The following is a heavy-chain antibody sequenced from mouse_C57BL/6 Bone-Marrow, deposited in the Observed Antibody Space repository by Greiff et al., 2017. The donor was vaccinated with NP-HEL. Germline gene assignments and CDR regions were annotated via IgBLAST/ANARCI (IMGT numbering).Heavy chain of an antibody. CDR1: GFTFSSYG. CDR2: ISSGGSYT. J-gene: IGHJ4*01. CDR3: ARLLWLRRDYAMDY. V-gene: IGHV5-6*01. Sequence: LQLKESGGDLVKPGGSLKLSCAASGFTFSSYGMSWVRQTPDKRLEWVATISSGGSYTYYPDSVKGRFTISRDNAKNTLYLQMSSLKSEDTAMYYCARLLWLRRDYAMDYWGQGTSVTVSS. D-gene: IGHD2-2*01.